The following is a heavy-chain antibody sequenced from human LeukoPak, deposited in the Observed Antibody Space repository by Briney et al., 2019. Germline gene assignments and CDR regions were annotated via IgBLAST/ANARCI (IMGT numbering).Heavy chain of an antibody. D-gene: IGHD5-18*01. V-gene: IGHV4-59*01. J-gene: IGHJ5*02. CDR1: GGSISSYY. CDR3: ARGGYSYGLWWFDP. CDR2: IYYSGST. Sequence: SETLSLTCTVSGGSISSYYWSWIRQPPGKGLEWIGYIYYSGSTNYNPSLKSRVTISVDTSKNQFSLKLSSVTAADTAVYYCARGGYSYGLWWFDPWGQGTLVTVSS.